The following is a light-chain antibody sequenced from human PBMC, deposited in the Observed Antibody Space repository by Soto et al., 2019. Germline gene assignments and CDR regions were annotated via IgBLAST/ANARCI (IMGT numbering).Light chain of an antibody. Sequence: QSVLTQPRSVSGSPGQSVTISCRGTDNDVGGYNFVSWYQQHPGKAPKLVIYDVTKRPSGVPGRFSGSKSGNTASLTISGLQADDEADYYCCSFAGSFTFVFGTGTKVTVL. J-gene: IGLJ1*01. V-gene: IGLV2-11*01. CDR1: DNDVGGYNF. CDR2: DVT. CDR3: CSFAGSFTFV.